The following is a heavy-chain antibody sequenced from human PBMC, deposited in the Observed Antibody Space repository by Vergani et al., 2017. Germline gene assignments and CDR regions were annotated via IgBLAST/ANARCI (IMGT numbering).Heavy chain of an antibody. Sequence: QVQLVQSGAEVKKPGSSVKVSCKASGGTFSSYTISWVRQAPGQGLEWMGRIIPILGIANYAQKFQGRVTITADESTSTAYMELSSLRSEDTAVYYCARDRCSSTSCQEGIYYMDVWGKGTTVTVSS. CDR2: IIPILGIA. D-gene: IGHD2-2*01. CDR1: GGTFSSYT. CDR3: ARDRCSSTSCQEGIYYMDV. V-gene: IGHV1-69*08. J-gene: IGHJ6*03.